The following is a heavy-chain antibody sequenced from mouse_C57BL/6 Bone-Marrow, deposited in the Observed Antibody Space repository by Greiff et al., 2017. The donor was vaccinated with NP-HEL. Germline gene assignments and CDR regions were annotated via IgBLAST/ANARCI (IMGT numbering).Heavy chain of an antibody. V-gene: IGHV3-6*01. CDR2: ISYDGSN. CDR1: GYSITSGYY. J-gene: IGHJ1*03. CDR3: DYYGSSYRFDV. D-gene: IGHD1-1*01. Sequence: EVQLQQSGPGLVKPSQSLSLTCSVTGYSITSGYYWNWIRQFPGNKLEWMGYISYDGSNNYNPSLKNRISITRDTSKNQFFLKLNSVTTEDTATYYWDYYGSSYRFDVWGTGTTVTVSS.